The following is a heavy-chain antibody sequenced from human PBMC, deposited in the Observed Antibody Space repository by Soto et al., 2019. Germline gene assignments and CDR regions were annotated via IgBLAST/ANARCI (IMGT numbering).Heavy chain of an antibody. Sequence: QVQLVESGGGVVQPGRSLRLSCAASGFTFSSYGMHWVRQAPGKGLEWVAVISYDGSNKYYVDSVKGRFTISRDNSKNTLYLQMNSLRAEDTAVYYCAKELSMFEGSYHYYYYYGMDVWGQGTTVTVSS. D-gene: IGHD3-10*01. CDR2: ISYDGSNK. J-gene: IGHJ6*02. CDR1: GFTFSSYG. V-gene: IGHV3-30*18. CDR3: AKELSMFEGSYHYYYYYGMDV.